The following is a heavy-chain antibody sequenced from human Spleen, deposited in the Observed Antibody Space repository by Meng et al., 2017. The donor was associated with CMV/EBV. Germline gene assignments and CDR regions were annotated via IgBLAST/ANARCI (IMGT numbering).Heavy chain of an antibody. CDR1: GFSFSSYA. CDR3: AKESAVTGAFDI. D-gene: IGHD4-11*01. Sequence: GGSLRLSCAASGFSFSSYAKSWVRQAPGKGLEWVSGMDGRGGSTYYADSVKGRFTISRDTSKNMLYLQMNSLRAEDTALYCCAKESAVTGAFDIWGQGTMVTVSS. J-gene: IGHJ3*02. CDR2: MDGRGGST. V-gene: IGHV3-23*01.